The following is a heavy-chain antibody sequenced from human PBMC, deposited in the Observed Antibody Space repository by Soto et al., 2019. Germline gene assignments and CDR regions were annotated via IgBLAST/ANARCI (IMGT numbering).Heavy chain of an antibody. CDR3: ERDSPTSSSGDXGHYYYGMDV. D-gene: IGHD6-6*01. CDR1: GYTFTSYG. CDR2: ISAYNGNT. Sequence: ASVKVSCKASGYTFTSYGISWVRQAPGQGLEWMGWISAYNGNTNYAQKLQGRVTMTTDTSTSTAYMELRSLRSDDTAVYYCERDSPTSSSGDXGHYYYGMDVWGQGTTVTVSS. J-gene: IGHJ6*02. V-gene: IGHV1-18*01.